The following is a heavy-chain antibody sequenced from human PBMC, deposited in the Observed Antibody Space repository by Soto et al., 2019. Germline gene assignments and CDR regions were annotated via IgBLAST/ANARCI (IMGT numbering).Heavy chain of an antibody. CDR1: GYTFRGYS. V-gene: IGHV1-18*04. CDR3: ARDVFCGGAPACPDMDV. Sequence: GASVKVSCKASGYTFRGYSITCVRQAPGQGLEWMGRISGYNGNTNYARTLRDRLTLTTDTSTSTAYMELRSLTSDDTAVYYCARDVFCGGAPACPDMDVWGQGTTGTVSS. J-gene: IGHJ6*02. CDR2: ISGYNGNT. D-gene: IGHD2-21*01.